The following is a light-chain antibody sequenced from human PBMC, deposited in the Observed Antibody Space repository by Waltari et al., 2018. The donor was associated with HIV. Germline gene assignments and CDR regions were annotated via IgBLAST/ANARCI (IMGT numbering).Light chain of an antibody. Sequence: SYVLTQPPSVSVAPGMTATITCGGDNIGGKSVHWYQQKPGQAPVVVIYDDRVRPSGIPERFSGSNSWNTATLTISRVEVGDEADYSCHVWDRRSDVVFGGGTKLTVL. CDR3: HVWDRRSDVV. J-gene: IGLJ3*02. CDR1: NIGGKS. CDR2: DDR. V-gene: IGLV3-21*04.